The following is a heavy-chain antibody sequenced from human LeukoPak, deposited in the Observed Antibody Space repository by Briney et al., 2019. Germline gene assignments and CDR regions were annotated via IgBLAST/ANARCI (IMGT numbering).Heavy chain of an antibody. CDR1: GFTVSSNY. Sequence: GGSLRLSCAASGFTVSSNYMSWVRQAPGKGLEWVSIFYIGGRTYYADSVKGRFTISRDNSKNTLYLQMNSLRAEDTAVYCCAKDRKWLALFDYWGQGTLVTVSS. J-gene: IGHJ4*02. V-gene: IGHV3-53*01. CDR2: FYIGGRT. D-gene: IGHD6-19*01. CDR3: AKDRKWLALFDY.